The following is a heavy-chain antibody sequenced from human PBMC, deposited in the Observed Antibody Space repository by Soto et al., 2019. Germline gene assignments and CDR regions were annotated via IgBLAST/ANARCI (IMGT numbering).Heavy chain of an antibody. CDR3: ARDSIYWTRVDY. J-gene: IGHJ4*02. CDR1: GFTFSSYE. CDR2: ISSSGSTI. V-gene: IGHV3-48*03. Sequence: PGGSLRLSCAASGFTFSSYEMNWVRQAPGKGLEWVSYISSSGSTIYYADSVKGRFTTSRDNAKNSLYLQMNSLRAEDTAVYYCARDSIYWTRVDYWGQGTLVTVS. D-gene: IGHD2-15*01.